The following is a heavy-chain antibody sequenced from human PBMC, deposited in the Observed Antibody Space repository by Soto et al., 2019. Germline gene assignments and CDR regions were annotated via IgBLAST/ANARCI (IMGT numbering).Heavy chain of an antibody. Sequence: LSLTCTVSGGSISSGGYYWSWIRQHPGKGLEWIGYIYYSGSTYYNPSLKSRVTISVDTSKNQFSLKLSSVTAADTAVYYCARAGPISPTLIVVVVAASNDAFDIWGQGTMVTVSS. D-gene: IGHD2-15*01. CDR1: GGSISSGGYY. J-gene: IGHJ3*02. CDR2: IYYSGST. CDR3: ARAGPISPTLIVVVVAASNDAFDI. V-gene: IGHV4-31*03.